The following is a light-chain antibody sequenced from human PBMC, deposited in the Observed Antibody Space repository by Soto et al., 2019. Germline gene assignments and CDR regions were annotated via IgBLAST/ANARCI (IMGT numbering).Light chain of an antibody. Sequence: QSVLTQPASVSGSPGQSITISCTGTSSDIGAFTSVSWYQQHPGKAPKLIIYDIIHRPSGVSYRFSGSKSVNTASLTVSGLQPEDEANYYCSSYSRTTTLVVFGGGTKLTVL. V-gene: IGLV2-14*03. CDR1: SSDIGAFTS. CDR2: DII. J-gene: IGLJ2*01. CDR3: SSYSRTTTLVV.